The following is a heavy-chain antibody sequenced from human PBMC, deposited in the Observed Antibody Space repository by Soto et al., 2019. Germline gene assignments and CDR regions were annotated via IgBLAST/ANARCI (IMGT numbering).Heavy chain of an antibody. CDR1: GYTFTSYY. J-gene: IGHJ6*02. V-gene: IGHV1-46*01. CDR3: ARVGSGSQGYYYGMDV. CDR2: INPSGGSP. D-gene: IGHD1-26*01. Sequence: ASVKVSCKASGYTFTSYYMHWVRQAPGQGLEWMGIINPSGGSPSYAQKFQGRVTMTRDTSTSTVYMELSSLRSEDTAVYYCARVGSGSQGYYYGMDVWGQGTTVTVSS.